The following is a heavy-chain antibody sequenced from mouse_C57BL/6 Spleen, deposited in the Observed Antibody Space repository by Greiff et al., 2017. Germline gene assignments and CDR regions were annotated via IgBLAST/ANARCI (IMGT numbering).Heavy chain of an antibody. V-gene: IGHV5-6*01. D-gene: IGHD2-1*01. CDR2: ISIGGSYT. Sequence: EVHLVESGGDLVKPGGSLKLSCAASGFTFSSYGMSWVRQTPDKRLEWVATISIGGSYTYYPDSVKGRFTISRDNAKNTLYLQMSSLKSEDTAMYYCARGNWTIYFDYWGQGTTLTVSS. CDR1: GFTFSSYG. J-gene: IGHJ2*01. CDR3: ARGNWTIYFDY.